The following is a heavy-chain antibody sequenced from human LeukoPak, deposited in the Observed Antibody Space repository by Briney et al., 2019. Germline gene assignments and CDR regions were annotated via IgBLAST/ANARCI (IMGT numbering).Heavy chain of an antibody. V-gene: IGHV3-23*01. CDR1: GFTFSSYG. CDR3: AKAVSVAADPNFFDY. D-gene: IGHD6-25*01. Sequence: PGGSLRLSCAASGFTFSSYGMSWVRQAPGKGLEWVSAIGGSGTSTYYADSVKGRFTISRDNSKNTLYLQMNSLRVEDTAVYYCAKAVSVAADPNFFDYWGQGTLVTVSS. CDR2: IGGSGTST. J-gene: IGHJ4*02.